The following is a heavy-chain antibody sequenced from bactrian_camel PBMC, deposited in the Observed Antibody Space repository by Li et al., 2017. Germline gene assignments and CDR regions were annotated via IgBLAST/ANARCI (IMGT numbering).Heavy chain of an antibody. CDR1: GFTFSRSD. Sequence: HVQLVESGGGLVQPGGSLRLSCAASGFTFSRSDMMYVRQAPGKGLEWVSTISTRGTHYADSMKGRFTISRDNAKNTLYLQMNSLKTDDTGVYYCATLNQDGSTWLADNHWGQGTQVTVS. CDR2: ISTRGT. CDR3: ATLNQDGSTWLADNH. J-gene: IGHJ4*01. V-gene: IGHV3S1*01. D-gene: IGHD6*01.